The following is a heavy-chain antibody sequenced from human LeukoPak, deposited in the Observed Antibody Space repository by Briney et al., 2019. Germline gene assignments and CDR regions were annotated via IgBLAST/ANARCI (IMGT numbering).Heavy chain of an antibody. V-gene: IGHV4-59*12. D-gene: IGHD1-1*01. Sequence: SETLSLTCTVSGGSISSYYWSWIRQPPGKGLEWIGYIYYSGSTNYNPSLKSRVTISVDTSKNQFSLKLSSVTAADTAVYYCASKVGWNDAFDIWGQGTMVTVSS. CDR1: GGSISSYY. J-gene: IGHJ3*02. CDR3: ASKVGWNDAFDI. CDR2: IYYSGST.